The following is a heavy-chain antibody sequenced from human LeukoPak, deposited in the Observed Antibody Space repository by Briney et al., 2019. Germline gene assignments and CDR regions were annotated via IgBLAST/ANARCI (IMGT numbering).Heavy chain of an antibody. CDR2: INAGSGNT. CDR3: ARDSSGWYTEAYFDY. Sequence: EASVRVSCTASGYTFTSYAMNWVRQAPGQRLEWMGWINAGSGNTKYSQKFQGRVTITRDTSASTAYMELSSLRAEDTAVYYCARDSSGWYTEAYFDYWGQGTLVTVSS. V-gene: IGHV1-3*01. D-gene: IGHD6-19*01. CDR1: GYTFTSYA. J-gene: IGHJ4*02.